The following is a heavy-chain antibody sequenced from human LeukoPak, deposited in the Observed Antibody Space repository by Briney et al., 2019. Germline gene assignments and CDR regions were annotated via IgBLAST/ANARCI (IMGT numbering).Heavy chain of an antibody. V-gene: IGHV3-64*01. CDR1: LVTFSNYA. Sequence: GGSLRLSCVASLVTFSNYAMWCGRQALERRLEYVSGTRGNVGTTYYANSVKGRFTMSRDNSRNTPYLQMGSLRPEDTAVYYCARDGKATNDSWGQGTLVTVSP. J-gene: IGHJ4*02. D-gene: IGHD5-24*01. CDR2: TRGNVGTT. CDR3: ARDGKATNDS.